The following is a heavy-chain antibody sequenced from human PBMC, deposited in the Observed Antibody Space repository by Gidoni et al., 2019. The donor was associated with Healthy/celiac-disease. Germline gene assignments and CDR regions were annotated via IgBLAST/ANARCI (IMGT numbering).Heavy chain of an antibody. D-gene: IGHD2-15*01. Sequence: EVQLVVSGGGLVKPGGSLGLSCAASGFTFSNDWMSWVRQAPGKGLEWVGRNKSKTDGGTTDYAAPVKGRFTISRDDSKNTLYLQMKSLKTEDTAVYYCTTDGGYYWGQGTLVTVSS. J-gene: IGHJ4*02. CDR2: NKSKTDGGTT. V-gene: IGHV3-15*01. CDR1: GFTFSNDW. CDR3: TTDGGYY.